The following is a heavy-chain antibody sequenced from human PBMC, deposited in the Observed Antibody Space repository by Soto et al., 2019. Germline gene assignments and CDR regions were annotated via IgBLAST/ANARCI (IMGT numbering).Heavy chain of an antibody. CDR3: GRDHYGFNSIGQ. D-gene: IGHD4-17*01. CDR2: IRTDGGYT. J-gene: IGHJ4*02. Sequence: PGGSLRLSCVASGFSLSDHWMHWVRQVPGKGLVHVSRIRTDGGYTNYADFVEGRFTISRDNAKNTLYLQMNSLRAEDTAVYFCGRDHYGFNSIGQWGQGTLVTVSS. CDR1: GFSLSDHW. V-gene: IGHV3-74*01.